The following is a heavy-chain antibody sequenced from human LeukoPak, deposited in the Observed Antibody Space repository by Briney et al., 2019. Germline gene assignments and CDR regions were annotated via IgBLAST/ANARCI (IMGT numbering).Heavy chain of an antibody. CDR1: GGTFSTYA. CDR2: IIPIFGTA. D-gene: IGHD6-6*01. V-gene: IGHV1-69*01. CDR3: AREDSSSSFSYYYGMDV. Sequence: SVKVSCKASGGTFSTYAISWVRQAPGQGLEWMGGIIPIFGTANYAQKFQGRVTITADESTSTAYMELSSLRSEDTAVYYCAREDSSSSFSYYYGMDVWGQGTTVTVSS. J-gene: IGHJ6*02.